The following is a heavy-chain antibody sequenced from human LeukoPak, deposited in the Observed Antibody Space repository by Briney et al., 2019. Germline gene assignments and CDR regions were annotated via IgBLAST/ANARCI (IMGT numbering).Heavy chain of an antibody. D-gene: IGHD2-2*01. CDR3: ARERGHCSSTSCYNWFDP. Sequence: ASVKVSCKVSGYTLTELSMHWVRQAPGKGLEWMGGFDPEDGETIYAQKFQGRVTMTEDTSTDTAYMELSSLRSEDTAVYYCARERGHCSSTSCYNWFDPWGQGTLVTVSS. V-gene: IGHV1-24*01. J-gene: IGHJ5*02. CDR2: FDPEDGET. CDR1: GYTLTELS.